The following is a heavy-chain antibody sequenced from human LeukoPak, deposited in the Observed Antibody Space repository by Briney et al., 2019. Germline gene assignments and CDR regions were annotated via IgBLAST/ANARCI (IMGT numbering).Heavy chain of an antibody. J-gene: IGHJ4*02. Sequence: GGSLRLSCVASGSTFSSYAMSWVRQAPGKGLEWVSAISGSGGSTHYADSVKGRFTISRDNSKNTLYLQMNSLRAEDTAVYYCAKSRGVAGFDYWGQGTLVTVSS. CDR2: ISGSGGST. CDR3: AKSRGVAGFDY. D-gene: IGHD6-19*01. CDR1: GSTFSSYA. V-gene: IGHV3-23*01.